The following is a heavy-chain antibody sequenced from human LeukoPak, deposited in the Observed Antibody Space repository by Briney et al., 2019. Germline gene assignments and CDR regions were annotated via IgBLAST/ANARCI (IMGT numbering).Heavy chain of an antibody. CDR3: AKVYGWYGEGYFDY. Sequence: GGSLRLSCEASGFTVSSNYMSWVRQAPGKGLEWIPVIYRDGSTYYADSVKGRFTISRDSSRNTLYLQMNSLRAEDTAVYYCAKVYGWYGEGYFDYWGQGTLVTVSS. J-gene: IGHJ4*02. CDR2: IYRDGST. V-gene: IGHV3-53*01. D-gene: IGHD3-10*01. CDR1: GFTVSSNY.